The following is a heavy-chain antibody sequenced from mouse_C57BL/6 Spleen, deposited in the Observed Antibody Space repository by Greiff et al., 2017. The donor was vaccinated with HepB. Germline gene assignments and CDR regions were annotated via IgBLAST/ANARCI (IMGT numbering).Heavy chain of an antibody. CDR3: ARFGVVLFDY. J-gene: IGHJ2*01. CDR2: IYPRSGNT. V-gene: IGHV1-81*01. D-gene: IGHD1-1*02. Sequence: VQLQQSGAELARPGASVKLSCKSSGYTFTSYGISWVKQRTGQGLEWIGEIYPRSGNTYYNEKFKGKATLTADKSSSTAYMELRSLTSEDSAVYFCARFGVVLFDYWGQGTTLTVSS. CDR1: GYTFTSYG.